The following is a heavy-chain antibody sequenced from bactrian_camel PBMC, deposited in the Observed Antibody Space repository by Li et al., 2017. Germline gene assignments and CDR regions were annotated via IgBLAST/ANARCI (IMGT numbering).Heavy chain of an antibody. CDR2: IDSDGFA. CDR3: ATTRVGDYSAYKF. CDR1: GYTFSSYC. D-gene: IGHD4*01. Sequence: HVQLVESGGGSVQAGGSLRLSCAASGYTFSSYCMGWFRQAPGKGREGVAAIDSDGFASYADSVKGRFTISRDIDKSTLYLQMDSLKSEDTALYYCATTRVGDYSAYKFWGQGTQVTVS. J-gene: IGHJ4*01. V-gene: IGHV3S26*01.